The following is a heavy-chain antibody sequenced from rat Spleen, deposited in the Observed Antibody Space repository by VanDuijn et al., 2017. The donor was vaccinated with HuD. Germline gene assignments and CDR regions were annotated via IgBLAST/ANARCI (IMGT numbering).Heavy chain of an antibody. Sequence: EVQLVESGGGLVQPGRSMKLSCAALGFTFSDYNMAWVRQAPKKGLEWVATISYDGSSTYYRDSVKGRFTISRDNAKSTLYLQMDSLRSEDTATYYCARLRDYYDGTYDYWGQGVMVTVSS. J-gene: IGHJ2*01. CDR1: GFTFSDYN. V-gene: IGHV5-7*01. CDR3: ARLRDYYDGTYDY. CDR2: ISYDGSST. D-gene: IGHD1-12*02.